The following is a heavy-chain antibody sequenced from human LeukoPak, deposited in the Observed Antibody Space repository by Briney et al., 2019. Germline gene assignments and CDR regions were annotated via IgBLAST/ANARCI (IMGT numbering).Heavy chain of an antibody. V-gene: IGHV4-59*01. D-gene: IGHD5-12*01. CDR1: GGSMSRYY. CDR2: MYYSGST. Sequence: SETLSLTCTVSGGSMSRYYWSWIRQPPGKGLEWIGYMYYSGSTDYNPSLRSRVTMSADTSKNQFSLKLGPVTAEDTAVYYCARTVATIKDYYYGMDVWGQGTTVTVSS. J-gene: IGHJ6*02. CDR3: ARTVATIKDYYYGMDV.